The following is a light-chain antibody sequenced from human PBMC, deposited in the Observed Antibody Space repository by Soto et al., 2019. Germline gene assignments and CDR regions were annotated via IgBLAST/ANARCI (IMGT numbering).Light chain of an antibody. CDR1: TGAVTSAYY. Sequence: VVTQEPSLTVSPGGTVTLTCASSTGAVTSAYYPSWFQQIPGQAPRALIYSISNIHSWTPARFSGSLLGGKAALTLSGVQPEDDAEYYCLLYYGGAWVFGGGTKLTVL. V-gene: IGLV7-43*01. CDR2: SIS. J-gene: IGLJ3*02. CDR3: LLYYGGAWV.